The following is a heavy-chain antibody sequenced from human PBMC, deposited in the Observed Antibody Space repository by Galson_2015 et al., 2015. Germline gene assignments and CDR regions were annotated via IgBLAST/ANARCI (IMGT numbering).Heavy chain of an antibody. J-gene: IGHJ6*02. D-gene: IGHD4-11*01. Sequence: SLRLSCAASGFTFSSYSMNWVRQAPGKGLEWVSSIDSSSSYIYYADSVKGRFTISRDNAKNSLYLQMNSLRAEDTAVYYCARSPSVTPGYEYDMDVWGQGTTVTVSS. CDR3: ARSPSVTPGYEYDMDV. CDR1: GFTFSSYS. CDR2: IDSSSSYI. V-gene: IGHV3-21*01.